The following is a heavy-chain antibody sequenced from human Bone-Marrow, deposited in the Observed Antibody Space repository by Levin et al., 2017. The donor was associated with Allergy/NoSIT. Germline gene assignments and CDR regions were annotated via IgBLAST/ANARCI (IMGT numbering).Heavy chain of an antibody. CDR2: ITRNSGTT. CDR3: VRVSRNYSYYFGF. D-gene: IGHD3-10*01. J-gene: IGHJ4*02. CDR1: GFMFGDYG. V-gene: IGHV3-9*01. Sequence: GGSLRLSCVASGFMFGDYGMHWVRQVPGKGLEWISGITRNSGTTAFADSVKGRFTISRDNVKNSLHLLMTSLTTEDSAFYFCVRVSRNYSYYFGFWGQGALVTVSS.